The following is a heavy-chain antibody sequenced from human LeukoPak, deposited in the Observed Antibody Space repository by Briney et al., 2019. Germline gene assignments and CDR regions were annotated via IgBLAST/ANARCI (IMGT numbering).Heavy chain of an antibody. CDR2: ISWNSGSI. Sequence: GGSLRLSCAASGFTFDDYAMHWVRQAPGKGLEWVSGISWNSGSIGYADSVKGRFTISRDNAKNSLYLQMNSLRAEDTALYYCAKDGSGGPHYYGMDVWGQGTTVTVSS. J-gene: IGHJ6*02. D-gene: IGHD3-10*01. V-gene: IGHV3-9*01. CDR3: AKDGSGGPHYYGMDV. CDR1: GFTFDDYA.